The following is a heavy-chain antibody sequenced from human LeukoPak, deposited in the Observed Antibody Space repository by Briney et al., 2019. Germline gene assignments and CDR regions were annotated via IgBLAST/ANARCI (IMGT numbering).Heavy chain of an antibody. D-gene: IGHD4-11*01. CDR1: GFTFSTYW. CDR3: ARVRTSVTNHFDY. Sequence: PGGSLRLSCAASGFTFSTYWMSWVRQAPGKGLEWVANINQDGNGKYYVDSVKGRFTISRDNAKNSLYLQMNSLRAEDTAVYYCARVRTSVTNHFDYWGQGTQVTVSS. CDR2: INQDGNGK. J-gene: IGHJ4*02. V-gene: IGHV3-7*05.